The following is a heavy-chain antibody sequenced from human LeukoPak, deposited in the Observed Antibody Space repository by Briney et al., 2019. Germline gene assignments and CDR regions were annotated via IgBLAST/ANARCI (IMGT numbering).Heavy chain of an antibody. V-gene: IGHV3-30*18. D-gene: IGHD5-18*01. CDR1: GFTFSSYG. CDR2: ISYDGSNK. J-gene: IGHJ3*02. Sequence: GGSLRLSCAASGFTFSSYGMHWVRQAPGKGLEWVAVISYDGSNKYYADSVKGRFTISRDNSKNTLYLQMNSLRAEDTAVYYCAKDLRIQLWFYDAFDIWGQGTMVTVSS. CDR3: AKDLRIQLWFYDAFDI.